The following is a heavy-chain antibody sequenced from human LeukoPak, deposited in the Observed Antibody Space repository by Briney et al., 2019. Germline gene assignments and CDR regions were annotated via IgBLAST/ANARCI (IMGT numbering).Heavy chain of an antibody. CDR3: AHIAPRSSSWYFVSGKQFDY. J-gene: IGHJ4*02. D-gene: IGHD6-13*01. V-gene: IGHV2-70*11. CDR2: IDWDDDK. Sequence: ESGPTLVNPTQTLTLTCTFSGFSLSTSGMCVSWIRQPPGKALEWLARIDWDDDKYYSTSLKTRLTISKDTSKNQVVLTMTNMDPVDTATYYCAHIAPRSSSWYFVSGKQFDYWGQGALVTVSS. CDR1: GFSLSTSGMC.